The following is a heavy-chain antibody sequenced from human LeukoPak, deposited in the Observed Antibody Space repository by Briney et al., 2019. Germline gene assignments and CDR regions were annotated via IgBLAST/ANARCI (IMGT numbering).Heavy chain of an antibody. CDR2: IYYSGST. CDR3: ARPNPNYDILTGFYRGVAFDI. D-gene: IGHD3-9*01. Sequence: ASETVSLTCTVSGGSISSSSNYWGWIRQPPGKGLEWIGSIYYSGSTYYNDSLKSRVTISVDKSKNQFSLKMYSVTAADTAVYYCARPNPNYDILTGFYRGVAFDIWGQGTVDLVSS. J-gene: IGHJ3*02. V-gene: IGHV4-39*01. CDR1: GGSISSSSNY.